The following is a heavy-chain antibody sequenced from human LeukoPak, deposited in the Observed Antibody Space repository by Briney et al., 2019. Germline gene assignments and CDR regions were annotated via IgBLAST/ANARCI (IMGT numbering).Heavy chain of an antibody. J-gene: IGHJ4*02. D-gene: IGHD6-13*01. CDR3: AKDRAAGTYYFDY. V-gene: IGHV3-33*06. Sequence: GGSLRLSCAASGFTFSSYGMHWVRQAPGKGLEWVAVIWYDGSNKYYADSVKGRFTISRDNSRNTLYLQMNSLRAEDTAVHYCAKDRAAGTYYFDYWGQGTLVTVSS. CDR1: GFTFSSYG. CDR2: IWYDGSNK.